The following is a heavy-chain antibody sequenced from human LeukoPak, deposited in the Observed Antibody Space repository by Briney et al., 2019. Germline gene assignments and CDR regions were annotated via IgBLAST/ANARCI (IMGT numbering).Heavy chain of an antibody. V-gene: IGHV3-7*02. J-gene: IGHJ4*02. Sequence: GGSLRLSCAASAFTFSTYWMSWVRQAPGKGLEWVANIKQDGSEKYYVDSVKGRFTISRDNAKDSLYLQMNSLRAEDTAVYYCASARFSYGHYYFDYWGQGTLVTASS. D-gene: IGHD5-18*01. CDR3: ASARFSYGHYYFDY. CDR2: IKQDGSEK. CDR1: AFTFSTYW.